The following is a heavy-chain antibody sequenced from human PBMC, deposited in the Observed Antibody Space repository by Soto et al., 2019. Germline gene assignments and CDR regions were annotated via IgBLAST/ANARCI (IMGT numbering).Heavy chain of an antibody. Sequence: QVQLQESGPGLVKPSQTLSLTCTVSGVSVSSGGYYWSWIRQHPGKGLQWIGNIYYSGSTNYNPSLKSRIIISLDTSKNQCSLNLSSVTAADTAVYFCARYRISGSWSKFDYWGQGTLVTVSS. V-gene: IGHV4-31*03. D-gene: IGHD6-13*01. J-gene: IGHJ4*02. CDR1: GVSVSSGGYY. CDR2: IYYSGST. CDR3: ARYRISGSWSKFDY.